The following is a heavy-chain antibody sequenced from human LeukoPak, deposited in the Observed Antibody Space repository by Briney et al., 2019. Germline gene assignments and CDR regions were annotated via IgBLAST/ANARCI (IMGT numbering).Heavy chain of an antibody. CDR2: IDDSGST. D-gene: IGHD3-22*01. Sequence: PSETLSLTCTVSGASIISDTYYWGWIRQPPGKGLEWIGSIDDSGSTYYSPSLKSRVTMSVDTSTNQFSLKLISVTAADTALYYCARNFYASSGYHLDDFYFDFWGQGTLVTVSS. CDR1: GASIISDTYY. CDR3: ARNFYASSGYHLDDFYFDF. V-gene: IGHV4-39*07. J-gene: IGHJ4*02.